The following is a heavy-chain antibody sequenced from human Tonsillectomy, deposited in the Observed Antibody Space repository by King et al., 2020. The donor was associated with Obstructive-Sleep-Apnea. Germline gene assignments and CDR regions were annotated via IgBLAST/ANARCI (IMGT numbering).Heavy chain of an antibody. D-gene: IGHD5-18*01. Sequence: VQLQESGPGLVKPSQTLSLTCTVSGASISSGHYYWSWIRQPPGKGLEWIGYIYNSGSTYYNPSLKSRVTISVDQSKNQFTLKLSSMTAADTAVHYCARAGGYSYGPHFDYWGQGTLVTVSS. V-gene: IGHV4-30-4*01. CDR3: ARAGGYSYGPHFDY. J-gene: IGHJ4*02. CDR1: GASISSGHYY. CDR2: IYNSGST.